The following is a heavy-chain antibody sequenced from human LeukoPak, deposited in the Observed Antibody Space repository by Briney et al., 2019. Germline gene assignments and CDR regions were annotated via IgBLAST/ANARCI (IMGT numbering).Heavy chain of an antibody. Sequence: GSTNYNPSLKSRVTISLDTSKNQVSLKLSSVTAADTAVYYCARRVGYCSSTSCPGYFDYWGQGTLVTVSS. D-gene: IGHD2-2*01. J-gene: IGHJ4*02. CDR3: ARRVGYCSSTSCPGYFDY. V-gene: IGHV4-59*08. CDR2: GST.